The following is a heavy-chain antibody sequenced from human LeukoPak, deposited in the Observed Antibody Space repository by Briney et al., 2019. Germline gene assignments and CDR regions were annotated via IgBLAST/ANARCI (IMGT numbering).Heavy chain of an antibody. CDR3: ARGAVPAAFDY. CDR2: INPSGGST. D-gene: IGHD2-2*01. Sequence: ASVKVSCKASGYTFTGDYMHWGRQAPGQGLEWMGIINPSGGSTSYAQKFQGRVTMTRDMSTSTVYMELSSLRSEDTAVYYCARGAVPAAFDYWGQGTLVTVSS. V-gene: IGHV1-46*01. CDR1: GYTFTGDY. J-gene: IGHJ4*02.